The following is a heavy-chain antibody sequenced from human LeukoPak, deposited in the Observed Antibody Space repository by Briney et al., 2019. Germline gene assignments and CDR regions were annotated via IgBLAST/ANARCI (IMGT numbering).Heavy chain of an antibody. CDR2: INHSGST. V-gene: IGHV4-34*01. CDR3: ARGAPYYYGSGSYTRYFQH. J-gene: IGHJ1*01. CDR1: GGSFSGYY. Sequence: SETLSLTCAVYGGSFSGYYWSWIRQPPGKGLEWIGEINHSGSTNYNPSLQSRVTISVDTSKNQFSLKLSSVTAADTAVYYCARGAPYYYGSGSYTRYFQHWGQGTLVTVSS. D-gene: IGHD3-10*01.